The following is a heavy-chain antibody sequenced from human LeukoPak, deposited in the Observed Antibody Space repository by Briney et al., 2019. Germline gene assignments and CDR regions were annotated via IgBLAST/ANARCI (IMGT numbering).Heavy chain of an antibody. V-gene: IGHV3-7*01. D-gene: IGHD2-21*01. CDR1: GFTFSNYW. J-gene: IGHJ4*02. CDR3: ARDRVWTILY. Sequence: PGGSLRLSCVGSGFTFSNYWMNWVRQAPGKGLEWVANINQDGSETYYEDSVKGRFTISRDNARKSLYLQVNSLRAEDTAVCYCARDRVWTILYWGQGTVVTVSS. CDR2: INQDGSET.